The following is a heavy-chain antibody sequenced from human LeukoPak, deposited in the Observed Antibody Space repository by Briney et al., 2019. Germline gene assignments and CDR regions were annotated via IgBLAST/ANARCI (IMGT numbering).Heavy chain of an antibody. V-gene: IGHV4-39*01. D-gene: IGHD1-1*01. J-gene: IGHJ6*02. CDR2: IYYSGST. CDR3: ARGIRTTVADYYYYGMDV. CDR1: GGSISSSSYY. Sequence: SETLSLTCTVSGGSISSSSYYWGWIRQPPGKGLEWIGSIYYSGSTYYNPSLKSRVTISVDTSRNQFSLKLSSVTAADTAVYYCARGIRTTVADYYYYGMDVWGQGTTVTVSS.